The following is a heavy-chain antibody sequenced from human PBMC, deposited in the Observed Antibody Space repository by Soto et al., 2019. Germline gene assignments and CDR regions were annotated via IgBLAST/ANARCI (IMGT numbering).Heavy chain of an antibody. J-gene: IGHJ6*02. Sequence: ASVKVSCKASGYTFTSYGISCVRQAPGQGLEWMGWISAYNGNTNYAQKLQGRVTMTTDTSTSTAYMELRSLRSDDTAVYYCARVSRFDYDIFVPDYYYYGMDVWGQGTTVTVSS. D-gene: IGHD3-9*01. V-gene: IGHV1-18*01. CDR1: GYTFTSYG. CDR3: ARVSRFDYDIFVPDYYYYGMDV. CDR2: ISAYNGNT.